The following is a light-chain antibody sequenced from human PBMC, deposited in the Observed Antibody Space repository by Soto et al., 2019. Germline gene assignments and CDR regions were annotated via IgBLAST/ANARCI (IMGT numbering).Light chain of an antibody. CDR1: QSVSTTQ. CDR3: QHYGSTRVT. V-gene: IGKV3-20*01. CDR2: ATS. Sequence: DIVLTQSPDTLSLSPGERATLSCRASQSVSTTQLGWYQQRPGQPPRLLMYATSSRATGIPDRFSGSGSGTDFTLTISRLEPEDPAVDYCQHYGSTRVTFGQGTRLEIK. J-gene: IGKJ5*01.